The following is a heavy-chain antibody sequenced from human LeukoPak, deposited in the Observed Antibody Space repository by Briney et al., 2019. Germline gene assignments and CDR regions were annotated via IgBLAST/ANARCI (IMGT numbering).Heavy chain of an antibody. CDR2: IYPGDSDT. J-gene: IGHJ6*02. CDR1: GYSFTSYW. V-gene: IGHV5-51*01. Sequence: GESLKISCKGSGYSFTSYWIGWVRPLPGKCLGWMGIIYPGDSDTRYSPSFQGQVTISADKSISTAYLQWSSLKASDTAMYYCARHVAQTRDYYYYGMDVWGQGTTVTVSS. CDR3: ARHVAQTRDYYYYGMDV. D-gene: IGHD2-2*01.